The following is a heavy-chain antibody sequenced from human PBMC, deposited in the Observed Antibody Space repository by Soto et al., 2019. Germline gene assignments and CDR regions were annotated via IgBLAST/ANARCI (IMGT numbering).Heavy chain of an antibody. Sequence: QVQLVQSGAEVKKPGASVKVSCKASGYTFTSYGISWVRQAPGQGLEWMGWISAYNGNTNYAQKLQGRVTLTTDTSTRTAYMELRSLRSDDTAVYYCARDPRTAWDLTGYYKGPDYWGQGTLVTVSS. V-gene: IGHV1-18*01. CDR2: ISAYNGNT. CDR1: GYTFTSYG. J-gene: IGHJ4*02. D-gene: IGHD3-9*01. CDR3: ARDPRTAWDLTGYYKGPDY.